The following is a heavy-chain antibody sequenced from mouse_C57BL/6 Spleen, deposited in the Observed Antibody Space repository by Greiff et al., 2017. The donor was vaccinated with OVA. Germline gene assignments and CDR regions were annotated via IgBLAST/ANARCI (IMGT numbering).Heavy chain of an antibody. J-gene: IGHJ3*01. CDR1: GFTFSDYY. CDR2: ISNGGGST. D-gene: IGHD2-4*01. Sequence: EVQGVESGGGLVQPGGSLKLSCAASGFTFSDYYMYWVRQTPEKRLEWVAYISNGGGSTYYPATVKGRFTLSRDNAKNTLYLQRSRRKSEDTAMYDCARPYDYDGTWFAYWGQGTLVTVSA. CDR3: ARPYDYDGTWFAY. V-gene: IGHV5-12*01.